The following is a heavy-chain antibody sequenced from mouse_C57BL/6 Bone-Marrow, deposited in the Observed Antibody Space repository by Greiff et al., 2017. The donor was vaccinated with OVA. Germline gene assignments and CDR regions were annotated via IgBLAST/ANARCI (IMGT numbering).Heavy chain of an antibody. Sequence: EVKLMESGGGLVQPGGSLKLSCAASGFTFSDYGMAWVRQAPRKGPEWVAFISNLAYSIYYADTVTGRFTISRENAKNTLYLEMSSLRSEDTAMYYCARQRGSSYDYAMDYWGQGTSVTVSS. J-gene: IGHJ4*01. CDR1: GFTFSDYG. D-gene: IGHD1-1*01. CDR2: ISNLAYSI. CDR3: ARQRGSSYDYAMDY. V-gene: IGHV5-15*01.